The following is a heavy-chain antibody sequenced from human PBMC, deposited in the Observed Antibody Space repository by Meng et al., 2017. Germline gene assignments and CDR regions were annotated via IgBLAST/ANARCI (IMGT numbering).Heavy chain of an antibody. CDR1: GGSISSYY. CDR2: IYTSGST. D-gene: IGHD5-18*01. V-gene: IGHV4-4*07. CDR3: ARDLQLWSNIYYYYCYGMDV. Sequence: SETLSLTCTVPGGSISSYYWSWIRQPAGKGLEWIGRIYTSGSTNYNPSLKSRVTMSVDTSKNQFSLKLSSVTAADTAVYYCARDLQLWSNIYYYYCYGMDVWGQGTTVTVSS. J-gene: IGHJ6*02.